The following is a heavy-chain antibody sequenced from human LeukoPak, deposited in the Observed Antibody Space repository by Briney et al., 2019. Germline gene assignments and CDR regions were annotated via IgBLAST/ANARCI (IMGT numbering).Heavy chain of an antibody. Sequence: PGGSLRLSCAASGFTFNSYWMSWVRQAPGKGLEWVANIDPDGSEKQYGDSVKGPFTTSRDNAKNSLYLQMNSLRAEDTAIYYCARIYYFGDNNWRYFDNWGQGTLVTVSS. CDR2: IDPDGSEK. CDR3: ARIYYFGDNNWRYFDN. J-gene: IGHJ4*02. V-gene: IGHV3-7*01. D-gene: IGHD3-10*01. CDR1: GFTFNSYW.